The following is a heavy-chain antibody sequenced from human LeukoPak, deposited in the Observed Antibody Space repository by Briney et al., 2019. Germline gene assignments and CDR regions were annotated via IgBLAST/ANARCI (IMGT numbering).Heavy chain of an antibody. Sequence: SVKVSCKASRGTFSSYAISWVRQAPGQRLEWMGRSIPIFGTANYAQKFQGRVKITPDESTSTAYMELSSLRSEDTAVYYCARAGYYYDSSGYYFQHWGQGTLVTVSS. CDR2: SIPIFGTA. CDR1: RGTFSSYA. D-gene: IGHD3-22*01. V-gene: IGHV1-69*13. J-gene: IGHJ1*01. CDR3: ARAGYYYDSSGYYFQH.